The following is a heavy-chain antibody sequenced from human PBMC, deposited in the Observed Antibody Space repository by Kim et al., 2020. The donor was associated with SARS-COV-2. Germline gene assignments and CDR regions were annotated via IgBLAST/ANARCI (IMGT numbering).Heavy chain of an antibody. Sequence: GGSLRLSCAASGFIFGGYSMNWVRQAPGKGLEWVSYIGAGGTPIYYADSVKGRFTISRDKAKDSLHLQMNRLRDGDTAVYYCARQDCSGGSCYYYYGVDVWGQGTTVTVS. V-gene: IGHV3-48*02. J-gene: IGHJ6*02. D-gene: IGHD2-15*01. CDR2: IGAGGTPI. CDR3: ARQDCSGGSCYYYYGVDV. CDR1: GFIFGGYS.